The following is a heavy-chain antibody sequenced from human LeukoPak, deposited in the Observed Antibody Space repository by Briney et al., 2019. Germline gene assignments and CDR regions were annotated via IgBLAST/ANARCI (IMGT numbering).Heavy chain of an antibody. Sequence: ASVKVSCKXSGYTFTSYDINWVRQATGQGREWMGWMNPNSGNTGYAQKFQGRVTMTRNTSISTAYMELSSLKSEDTAVYYCARSQTTASRLIRSRGFDPWGQGTLVTVSS. CDR2: MNPNSGNT. J-gene: IGHJ5*02. CDR1: GYTFTSYD. D-gene: IGHD6-6*01. CDR3: ARSQTTASRLIRSRGFDP. V-gene: IGHV1-8*01.